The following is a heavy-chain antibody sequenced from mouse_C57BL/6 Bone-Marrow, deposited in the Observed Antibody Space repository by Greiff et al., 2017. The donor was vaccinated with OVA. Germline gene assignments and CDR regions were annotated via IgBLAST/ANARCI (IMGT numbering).Heavy chain of an antibody. CDR3: ARGDGDCDY. V-gene: IGHV1-69*01. CDR1: GYTFTSYW. CDR2: IDPSDSYT. D-gene: IGHD3-3*01. Sequence: QVQLQQSGAELVMPGASVKLSCKASGYTFTSYWMHWVKQRPGQGLEWIGEIDPSDSYTNYNQKFKGKSTLTVDKSSSTAYMQLSSLTSEDSAVYYCARGDGDCDYWGQGTTLTVSS. J-gene: IGHJ2*01.